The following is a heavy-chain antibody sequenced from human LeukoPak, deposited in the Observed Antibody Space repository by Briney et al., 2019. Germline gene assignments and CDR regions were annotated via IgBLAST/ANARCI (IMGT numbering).Heavy chain of an antibody. D-gene: IGHD3-3*01. J-gene: IGHJ6*02. Sequence: ESGPTLVNPTQTLTVTCTFSGFSLSTSEVCVSWIRQSPGKGLEWLALIDWDDDRHFSPSLKTRLNISKDTSKNQVVLTMTNMDPVDTATYYCARITAYHAFRSGNSTYSYGMDVWGQGTTVTVSS. CDR1: GFSLSTSEVC. V-gene: IGHV2-70*01. CDR3: ARITAYHAFRSGNSTYSYGMDV. CDR2: IDWDDDR.